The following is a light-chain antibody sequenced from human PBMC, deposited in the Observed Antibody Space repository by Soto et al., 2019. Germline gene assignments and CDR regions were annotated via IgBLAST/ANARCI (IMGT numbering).Light chain of an antibody. CDR3: QQYNSYSRT. V-gene: IGKV1-39*01. CDR1: QSISSY. CDR2: AAS. Sequence: DIQMTQSPSSLSASLGDRVTITCRASQSISSYLNWYQQKPGKAPKLLIYAASSLQSGVPSRFSGSGSGTDFTLTISSLQPDDFEPYYCQQYNSYSRTFGQGTKVDIK. J-gene: IGKJ1*01.